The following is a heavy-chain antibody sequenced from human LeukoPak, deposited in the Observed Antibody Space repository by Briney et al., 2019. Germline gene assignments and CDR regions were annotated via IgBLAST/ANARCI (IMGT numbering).Heavy chain of an antibody. CDR1: GYTFTGYY. CDR2: INPNSGGT. CDR3: ARDYCSSTSCLFDY. Sequence: ASVKVSCKASGYTFTGYYMHWVRQAPGQGLEWMGRINPNSGGTNYAQKFQGRVTMTRDTSISTAYMDLSRLRSDDTAVYYCARDYCSSTSCLFDYWGQGTLVTVPS. J-gene: IGHJ4*02. D-gene: IGHD2-2*01. V-gene: IGHV1-2*06.